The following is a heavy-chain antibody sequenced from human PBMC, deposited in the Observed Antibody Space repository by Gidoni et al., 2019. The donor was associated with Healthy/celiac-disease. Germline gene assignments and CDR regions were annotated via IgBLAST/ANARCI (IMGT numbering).Heavy chain of an antibody. Sequence: EVQLVESGGGLVKPGGSLRLSCAASGFTFSSYSMNWVRQAPGKGLEWVSSISSRSSYIYYADSVKGRFTISRDNAKNSLYLQMNILRAEDTAVYYCARDYYGSGSYYFDYWGQGTLVTVSS. J-gene: IGHJ4*02. CDR3: ARDYYGSGSYYFDY. CDR1: GFTFSSYS. D-gene: IGHD3-10*01. CDR2: ISSRSSYI. V-gene: IGHV3-21*01.